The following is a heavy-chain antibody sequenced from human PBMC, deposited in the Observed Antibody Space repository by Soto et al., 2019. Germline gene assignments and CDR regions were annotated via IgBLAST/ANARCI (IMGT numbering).Heavy chain of an antibody. Sequence: HPGGSLRLSCAASGFTFSSYAMSWVRQAPGKGLEWVSAISGSGGSTYYADSVKGRFTISRDNSKNTLYLQMNSLRAEDTAVYYCAKARSYYYYGMDVWGQGTTVTVSS. CDR1: GFTFSSYA. CDR3: AKARSYYYYGMDV. V-gene: IGHV3-23*01. CDR2: ISGSGGST. J-gene: IGHJ6*02.